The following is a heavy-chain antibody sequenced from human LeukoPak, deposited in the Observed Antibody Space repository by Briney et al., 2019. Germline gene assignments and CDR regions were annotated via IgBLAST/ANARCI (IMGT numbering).Heavy chain of an antibody. CDR2: TSGSGDAT. Sequence: GGSLRLSCAAYGLNFNNYAMSWIRQAPGKGLEWVSATSGSGDATYYADSVKGRFTISRDNSKNTLYLRVNSLGAEDTAVYYCTNCARAGGYCYYDYWDQGTLVTVSS. J-gene: IGHJ4*02. CDR3: TNCARAGGYCYYDY. D-gene: IGHD2-21*02. V-gene: IGHV3-23*01. CDR1: GLNFNNYA.